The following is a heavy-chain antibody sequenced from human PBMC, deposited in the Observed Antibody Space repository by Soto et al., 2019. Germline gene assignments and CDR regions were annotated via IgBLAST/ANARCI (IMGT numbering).Heavy chain of an antibody. V-gene: IGHV3-13*05. CDR3: ARAYSGRLPRRADYYYALDV. Sequence: GGSLRLSCAASGFTFSAYVMHWVRQVPGKGLEWVSALGAADDPYYLRSVRGRFTISRENAKNSLYLQMNGLRAGDTAVYYCARAYSGRLPRRADYYYALDVWGQGTTVTVSS. CDR2: LGAADDP. D-gene: IGHD2-15*01. CDR1: GFTFSAYV. J-gene: IGHJ6*02.